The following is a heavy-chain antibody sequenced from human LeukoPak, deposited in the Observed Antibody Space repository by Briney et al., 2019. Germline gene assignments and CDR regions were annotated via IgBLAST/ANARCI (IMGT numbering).Heavy chain of an antibody. V-gene: IGHV1-24*01. D-gene: IGHD3-3*01. CDR1: GYTLTELS. CDR2: FDPEDGET. CDR3: ATQLRFLEWLLFETWFDP. Sequence: ASVKVSCKVSGYTLTELSMHWVRQAPGKGLEWMGGFDPEDGETIYAQKFQGRVTMTEDTSTDTAYMELSSLRSEDTAVYYCATQLRFLEWLLFETWFDPWGQGTLVTVSS. J-gene: IGHJ5*02.